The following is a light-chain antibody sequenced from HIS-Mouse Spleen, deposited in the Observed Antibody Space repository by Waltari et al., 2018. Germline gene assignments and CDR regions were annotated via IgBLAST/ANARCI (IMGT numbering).Light chain of an antibody. CDR1: SSYVGGYNY. CDR3: SSYTSSSFNVV. V-gene: IGLV2-14*03. J-gene: IGLJ2*01. Sequence: QSALTQPASVSGSPGQSIPIPCTGTSSYVGGYNYVSWYQQHPGKAPKLMIYDVSNRPSGVSNRFSGSKSGNTASLTISGLQAEDEADYYCSSYTSSSFNVVFGGGTKLTVL. CDR2: DVS.